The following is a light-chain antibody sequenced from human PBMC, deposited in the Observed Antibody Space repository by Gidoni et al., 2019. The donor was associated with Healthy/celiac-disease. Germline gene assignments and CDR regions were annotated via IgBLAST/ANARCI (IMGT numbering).Light chain of an antibody. CDR3: QQRSNWLT. CDR1: QSVSSY. Sequence: EIVLTQSPATLSLSPGERATLSCRASQSVSSYLAWYQQKPGQAPRLLIYDASNRATGIPALFSGSGSATDFTLTISRLQPEYFAVYYCQQRSNWLTFXGXTKVEIK. V-gene: IGKV3-11*01. J-gene: IGKJ4*01. CDR2: DAS.